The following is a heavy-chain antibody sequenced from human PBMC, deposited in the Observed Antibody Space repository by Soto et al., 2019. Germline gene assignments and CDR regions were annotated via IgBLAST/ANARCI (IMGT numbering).Heavy chain of an antibody. CDR2: IYYSGST. Sequence: SETLSLTCTVSGGSISSSSYYWGWIRQPPGKGLEWIGSIYYSGSTYYNPSLKSRVTISVDTSKNQFSLKLSSVTAADTAVYYCARQNWNYASALCDYWGQGTLVTVSS. V-gene: IGHV4-39*01. D-gene: IGHD1-7*01. J-gene: IGHJ4*02. CDR3: ARQNWNYASALCDY. CDR1: GGSISSSSYY.